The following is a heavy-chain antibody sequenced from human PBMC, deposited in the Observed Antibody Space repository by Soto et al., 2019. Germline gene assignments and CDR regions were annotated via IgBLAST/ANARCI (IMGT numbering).Heavy chain of an antibody. D-gene: IGHD2-2*01. V-gene: IGHV4-30-2*06. J-gene: IGHJ4*02. CDR1: GGSISSGGYS. CDR2: IYPGGNT. Sequence: SETLSLTCTVSGGSISSGGYSWTWIRQSPGRGLEWTGYIYPGGNTNYNPSLKSRVTMSIGRSRSQISLKLTSVTAADTAVYYCAREDAFNVAFDFWGQGAQVTVPQ. CDR3: AREDAFNVAFDF.